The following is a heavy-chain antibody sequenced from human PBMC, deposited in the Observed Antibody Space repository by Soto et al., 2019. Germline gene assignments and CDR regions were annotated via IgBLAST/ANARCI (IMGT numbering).Heavy chain of an antibody. J-gene: IGHJ6*02. CDR1: GFTFRSYA. CDR3: ARATVAATPYYYAMDV. D-gene: IGHD4-17*01. V-gene: IGHV3-30*01. CDR2: ISYDGTNK. Sequence: QVQLVESGGGVVQPGRSLRLSCAASGFTFRSYAMYWVRQAPGKGLEWVTVISYDGTNKDYADSVKGRFTISRDNSRNTLYLQMNSLRPEDTAVYFCARATVAATPYYYAMDVWGQGTTVTVSS.